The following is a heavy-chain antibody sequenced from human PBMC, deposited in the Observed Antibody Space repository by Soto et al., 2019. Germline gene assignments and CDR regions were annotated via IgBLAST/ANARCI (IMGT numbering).Heavy chain of an antibody. J-gene: IGHJ4*02. CDR2: INAGNGNT. Sequence: ASVKVSCKASGYTFTIYAMHWVRQAPGQRLEWMGWINAGNGNTKYSQKFQGRVTITRDTSASTAYMELSSLRSEDTAVYYCARDRLRYFDWLLFSGFDYWGQGTLV. V-gene: IGHV1-3*01. CDR1: GYTFTIYA. D-gene: IGHD3-9*01. CDR3: ARDRLRYFDWLLFSGFDY.